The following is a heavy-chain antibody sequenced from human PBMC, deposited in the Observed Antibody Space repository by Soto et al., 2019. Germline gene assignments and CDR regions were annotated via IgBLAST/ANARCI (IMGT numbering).Heavy chain of an antibody. CDR1: GLTFITYA. Sequence: QVQLVESGGGVVQPGRSLRLSCAASGLTFITYAMYWVRQAPGKGLEWVAVISYDGSNKYYAESVKGRFTISRDNSKNTIYLQMNSLSPEETAVYYCAREDVWGQGTLVTVSS. CDR2: ISYDGSNK. V-gene: IGHV3-30-3*01. CDR3: AREDV. J-gene: IGHJ3*01.